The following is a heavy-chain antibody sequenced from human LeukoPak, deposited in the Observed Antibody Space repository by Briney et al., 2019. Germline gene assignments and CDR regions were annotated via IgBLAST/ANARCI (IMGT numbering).Heavy chain of an antibody. D-gene: IGHD2-2*02. Sequence: GGSLRLSCAASGFTFDDYAMHWVRQAPGKGLEWVSGISWNSGSIGYADSVKGRFTISRDNAKNSLYLQMNSLRAEDTALYYCVKADCSSTSCYSGSDYWGQGTLVTVSS. J-gene: IGHJ4*02. CDR1: GFTFDDYA. CDR2: ISWNSGSI. CDR3: VKADCSSTSCYSGSDY. V-gene: IGHV3-9*01.